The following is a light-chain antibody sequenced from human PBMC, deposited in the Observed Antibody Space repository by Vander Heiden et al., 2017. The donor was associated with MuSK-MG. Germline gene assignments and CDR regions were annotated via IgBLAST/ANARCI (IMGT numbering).Light chain of an antibody. V-gene: IGKV3-11*01. CDR3: QQRAKWPPT. CDR1: HYINTC. Sequence: VLPHSPATLSLSPGERGVLSCRSNHYINTCLAWYQQKPGQAPRLRISDASTRATDTPARFTAGGSGTDFTLTITRPEADDSATYFCQQRAKWPPTFGGGTRVEI. J-gene: IGKJ4*01. CDR2: DAS.